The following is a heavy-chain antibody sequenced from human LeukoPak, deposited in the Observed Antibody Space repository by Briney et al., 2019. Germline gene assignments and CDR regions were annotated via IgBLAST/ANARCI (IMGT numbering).Heavy chain of an antibody. Sequence: ASVTVSCKASGYTFTGYYMHWVRQAPGQGLEWMGWINPNSGGTNYAQKFQGRVTMTRDTSISTAYMELSRLRSDGTAVYYCARAGIAAAGVYDYWGQGTLVTVSS. CDR1: GYTFTGYY. V-gene: IGHV1-2*02. J-gene: IGHJ4*02. D-gene: IGHD6-13*01. CDR3: ARAGIAAAGVYDY. CDR2: INPNSGGT.